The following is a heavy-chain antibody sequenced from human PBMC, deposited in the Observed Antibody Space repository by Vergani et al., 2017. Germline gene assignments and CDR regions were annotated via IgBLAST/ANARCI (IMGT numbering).Heavy chain of an antibody. V-gene: IGHV1-69*12. D-gene: IGHD3-10*01. CDR3: ARRHHGSGSYQHYYYYYGMDV. CDR1: GGTFSSYA. J-gene: IGHJ6*02. CDR2: IIPIFGTA. Sequence: QVQLVQSGAEVKKPGSSVKVSCKASGGTFSSYAISWVRQAPGQGLEWMGGIIPIFGTANDAQKFQGRVTITADESTSTAYMELSSLRSEDTAVYYCARRHHGSGSYQHYYYYYGMDVWGQGTTVTVSS.